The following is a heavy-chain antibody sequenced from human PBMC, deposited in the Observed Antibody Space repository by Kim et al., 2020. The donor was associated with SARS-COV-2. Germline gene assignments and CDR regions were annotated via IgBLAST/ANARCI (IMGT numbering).Heavy chain of an antibody. Sequence: GGSLRLSCEASGFSVSSNYMSWIRQAPGKGLEWVSAIYNGDSAYYADSVKGRFTISRDNQKNTLYLQMSSLRAEDTALYYCARDSHGSGDFYYYYYLDVWGKGTTVTVSS. CDR1: GFSVSSNY. CDR2: IYNGDSA. J-gene: IGHJ6*03. CDR3: ARDSHGSGDFYYYYYLDV. D-gene: IGHD3-10*01. V-gene: IGHV3-66*01.